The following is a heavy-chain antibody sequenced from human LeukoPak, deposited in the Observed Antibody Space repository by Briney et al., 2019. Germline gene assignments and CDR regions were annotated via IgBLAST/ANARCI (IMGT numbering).Heavy chain of an antibody. D-gene: IGHD6-19*01. Sequence: GGSLRLSCAASGFTFSTYSMTWVRQSPGRGLEWVASIYGSGERTFYADSVKDRFILYRDNSRNTVYLEMNNLRVEDTAVYYCAKDIVPDSGWDLDYWGQGTLVTVSS. J-gene: IGHJ4*02. CDR1: GFTFSTYS. CDR2: IYGSGERT. V-gene: IGHV3-23*01. CDR3: AKDIVPDSGWDLDY.